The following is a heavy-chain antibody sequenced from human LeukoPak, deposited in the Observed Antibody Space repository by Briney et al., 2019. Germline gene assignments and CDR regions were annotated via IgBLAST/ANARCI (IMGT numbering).Heavy chain of an antibody. V-gene: IGHV4-59*12. J-gene: IGHJ4*02. Sequence: SETLSLTCTVSGDSISSNYGSLIRQPPGKGVEWIGYIYYSGSTNYNPSLKSRVTISVDTSKNQFSLKLSSVTAADTAVYYCAREIMITFGGVIVLFDYWGQGTLVTVSS. CDR3: AREIMITFGGVIVLFDY. CDR2: IYYSGST. CDR1: GDSISSNY. D-gene: IGHD3-16*02.